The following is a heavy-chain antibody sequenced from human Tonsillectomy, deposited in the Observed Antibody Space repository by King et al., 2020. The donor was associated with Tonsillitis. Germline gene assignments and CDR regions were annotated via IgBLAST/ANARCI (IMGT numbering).Heavy chain of an antibody. V-gene: IGHV3-66*01. Sequence: VQLVESGGGLVQPGGSLRLSCAASGFTVSSNYMSWVRQAPGKGLEWVSVIYSGGSTYYADYVKGRFTISRDNYKNTLYLQMNSLRAEDTAVYYCARDLGAAAGTSDYWGQGTLVTVSS. J-gene: IGHJ4*02. CDR1: GFTVSSNY. D-gene: IGHD6-13*01. CDR3: ARDLGAAAGTSDY. CDR2: IYSGGST.